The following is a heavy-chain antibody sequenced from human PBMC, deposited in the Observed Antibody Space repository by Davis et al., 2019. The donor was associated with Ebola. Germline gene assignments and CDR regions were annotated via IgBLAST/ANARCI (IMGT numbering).Heavy chain of an antibody. D-gene: IGHD1-26*01. CDR3: ARSSGSLLRLWFDP. J-gene: IGHJ5*02. V-gene: IGHV4-31*03. CDR1: GDSITNDDFY. CDR2: IYYTGST. Sequence: PSEPLSLTCSVSGDSITNDDFYWSWIRQHPGKGLEWIGFIYYTGSTFYNPSLKSRITTSIDTSKNQFSLNLSSVTAADTAVYCCARSSGSLLRLWFDPWGQGTLVTVSS.